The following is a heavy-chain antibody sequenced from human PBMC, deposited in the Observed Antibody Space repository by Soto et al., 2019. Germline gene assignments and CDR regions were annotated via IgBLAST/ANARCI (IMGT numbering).Heavy chain of an antibody. CDR2: IWYDGSNK. V-gene: IGHV3-33*01. J-gene: IGHJ3*02. Sequence: GGSLRLSCAASGFTFSSYGMHWVRQAPGKGLEWVAVIWYDGSNKYYADSVKGRFTISRDNSKNTLYLQMNSLRAEDTAVYYCARDPSTVGDAFDIWGQGTMVTVSS. CDR1: GFTFSSYG. CDR3: ARDPSTVGDAFDI. D-gene: IGHD4-17*01.